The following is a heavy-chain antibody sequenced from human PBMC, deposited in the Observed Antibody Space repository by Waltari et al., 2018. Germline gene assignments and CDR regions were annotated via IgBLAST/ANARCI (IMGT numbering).Heavy chain of an antibody. V-gene: IGHV1-3*01. D-gene: IGHD2-15*01. CDR3: ARDYFGYCSGGSCYSDGY. J-gene: IGHJ4*02. Sequence: QVQLVQSGAEVKKPGASVKVSCKVSGYTLTELSMHWVLQAPGKGLEWMGWINAGNGNTKYSQKFQSRVTITRDTSASTAYMELSSLRSEDTAVYYCARDYFGYCSGGSCYSDGYWGQGTLVTVSS. CDR2: INAGNGNT. CDR1: GYTLTELS.